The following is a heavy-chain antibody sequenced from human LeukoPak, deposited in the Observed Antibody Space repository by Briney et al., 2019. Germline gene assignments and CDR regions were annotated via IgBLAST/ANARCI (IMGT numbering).Heavy chain of an antibody. CDR1: GYTFTFYY. CDR3: ARGRGSGWYPSDY. V-gene: IGHV1-2*02. D-gene: IGHD6-19*01. J-gene: IGHJ4*02. Sequence: GASVTVSCKASGYTFTFYYLHWVRQAPAQGLEWMGWINPSSGATNYAQKFQGRVTMTRDTSITTSYMELSRLRSDDTAVYYCARGRGSGWYPSDYWGQGTLVTVSS. CDR2: INPSSGAT.